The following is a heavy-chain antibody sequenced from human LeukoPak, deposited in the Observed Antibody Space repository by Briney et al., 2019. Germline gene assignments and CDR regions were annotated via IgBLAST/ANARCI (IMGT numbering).Heavy chain of an antibody. J-gene: IGHJ4*02. CDR3: ARVIVAGHPYYFDY. Sequence: ASVKVSCKASGYSFTSYGISWVRQAPGQGLEWMGWISAYNGNTNYAQKLQGRVTMTTDSSTSTAYMELRSLRSDDTAVYYCARVIVAGHPYYFDYWGQGTLVTVSS. D-gene: IGHD5-12*01. V-gene: IGHV1-18*01. CDR1: GYSFTSYG. CDR2: ISAYNGNT.